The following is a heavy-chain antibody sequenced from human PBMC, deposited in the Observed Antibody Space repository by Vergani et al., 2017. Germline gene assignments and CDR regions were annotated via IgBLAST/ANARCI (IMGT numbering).Heavy chain of an antibody. Sequence: QLQLQESGPGLVKPSATLSLTCSVSGASIRSSNYYWGWIRQPPGKGLEWIGSIYYSGSTYYNPSLKSRVTISVDTSKNDFSLKVTSVTAADTAVYYCTRQPQEGASGPPSVPTWGQGISVIVSS. V-gene: IGHV4-39*01. D-gene: IGHD5-12*01. CDR1: GASIRSSNYY. J-gene: IGHJ4*02. CDR2: IYYSGST. CDR3: TRQPQEGASGPPSVPT.